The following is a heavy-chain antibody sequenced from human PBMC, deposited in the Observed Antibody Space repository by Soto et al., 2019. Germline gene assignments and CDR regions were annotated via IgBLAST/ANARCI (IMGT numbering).Heavy chain of an antibody. D-gene: IGHD3-22*01. CDR3: AKGGITMIVVVMI. CDR1: GFTFSSYG. CDR2: ISYDGSNK. J-gene: IGHJ4*02. Sequence: QVQLVESGGGVVQPGRSLRLSCAASGFTFSSYGMHWVRQAPGKGLEWVAVISYDGSNKYYADSVKGRFTISRDNSKNTLYLQMNSLRAEDTAVYYCAKGGITMIVVVMIWGQGTLVTVSS. V-gene: IGHV3-30*18.